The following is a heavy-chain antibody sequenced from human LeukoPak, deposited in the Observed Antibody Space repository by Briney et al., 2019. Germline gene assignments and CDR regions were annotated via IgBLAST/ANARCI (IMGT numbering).Heavy chain of an antibody. Sequence: GGSLRLSCAASGFIFSSHWMTWVRQAPGKGLEWVANIKQDGSEKYYVDSVKGRFTTSRDNAKNSLYLQMNGLRAEGTAVYYCARRYFDYWGQGTLVTVSS. V-gene: IGHV3-7*01. CDR2: IKQDGSEK. CDR3: ARRYFDY. CDR1: GFIFSSHW. J-gene: IGHJ4*02.